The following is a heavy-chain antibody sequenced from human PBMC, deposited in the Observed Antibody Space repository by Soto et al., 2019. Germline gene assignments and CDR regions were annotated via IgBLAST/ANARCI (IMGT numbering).Heavy chain of an antibody. Sequence: GGSLRLSCAASGFTFSNAWMNWVRQAPGKGLEWVGRIKSKTDGGTTDYAAPVKGRFTISRDDSKNTLYLQMNSLKTEDTAVYYCTASGSYWSYYYSGMDVWGQGTTVTVSS. CDR2: IKSKTDGGTT. CDR1: GFTFSNAW. J-gene: IGHJ6*02. V-gene: IGHV3-15*07. CDR3: TASGSYWSYYYSGMDV. D-gene: IGHD1-26*01.